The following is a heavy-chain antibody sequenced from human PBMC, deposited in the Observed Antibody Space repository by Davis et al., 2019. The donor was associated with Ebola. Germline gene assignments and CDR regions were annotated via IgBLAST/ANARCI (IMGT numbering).Heavy chain of an antibody. CDR1: GFTFSSYG. CDR2: IWYDGSNK. D-gene: IGHD3-3*01. J-gene: IGHJ6*02. CDR3: ARVPEVYYDFWSGLPYYYYGMDV. V-gene: IGHV3-33*01. Sequence: GESLKISCAASGFTFSSYGMHWVRQAPGKGLEWVAVIWYDGSNKYYADSVKGRFTISRDNAKNSLYLQMNSLRAEDTAVYYCARVPEVYYDFWSGLPYYYYGMDVWGQGTTVTVSS.